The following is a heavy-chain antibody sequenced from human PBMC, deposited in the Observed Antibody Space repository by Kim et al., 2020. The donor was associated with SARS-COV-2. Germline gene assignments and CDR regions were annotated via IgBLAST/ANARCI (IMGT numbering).Heavy chain of an antibody. CDR1: GFTFSSYW. V-gene: IGHV3-7*01. D-gene: IGHD6-13*01. CDR3: ARDLIAAAGSIDYFDY. J-gene: IGHJ4*02. CDR2: IKQDGSEK. Sequence: GSLRLSCAASGFTFSSYWMSWVRQAPGKGLEWVANIKQDGSEKYYVDSVKGRFTISRDNAKNSLYLQMNSLRAEDTAVYYCARDLIAAAGSIDYFDYWGQGTLVTVSS.